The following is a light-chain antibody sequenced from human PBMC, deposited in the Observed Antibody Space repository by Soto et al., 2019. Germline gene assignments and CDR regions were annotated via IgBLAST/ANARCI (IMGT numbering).Light chain of an antibody. V-gene: IGKV1-13*02. CDR3: QQFNGDPS. CDR1: QGVGRA. CDR2: DAS. Sequence: AIQLTQSPSSLPASVGDRAIITCRASQGVGRAVAWYQLKPGKSPKLLIYDASILETGAPARFSGSGSGTDFTLTISTLQPEDFATYYCQQFNGDPSFGQGTRLDIK. J-gene: IGKJ5*01.